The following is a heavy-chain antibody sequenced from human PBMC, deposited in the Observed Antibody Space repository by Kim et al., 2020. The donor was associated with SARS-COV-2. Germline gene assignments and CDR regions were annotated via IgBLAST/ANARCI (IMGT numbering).Heavy chain of an antibody. Sequence: YYPGSVKGRFTISRENAKNSLYLQMNSLRAGDTAVYYCARESQVATAFDYWGQGTLVTVSS. J-gene: IGHJ4*02. D-gene: IGHD5-12*01. V-gene: IGHV3-13*01. CDR3: ARESQVATAFDY.